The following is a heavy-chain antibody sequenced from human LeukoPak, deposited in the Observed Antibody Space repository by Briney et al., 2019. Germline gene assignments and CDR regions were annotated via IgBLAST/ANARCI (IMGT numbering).Heavy chain of an antibody. CDR2: IYYSGST. CDR3: ARHVAVAVGRDAFDI. CDR1: GGSISSYY. J-gene: IGHJ3*02. D-gene: IGHD6-19*01. Sequence: SETLSLTCTVSGGSISSYYWSWIRQPPGKGLEWIGYIYYSGSTNYNPSLKSRVTIPVDTSKNQFSLKLSSVTAADTAVYYCARHVAVAVGRDAFDIWGQGTMVTVSS. V-gene: IGHV4-59*08.